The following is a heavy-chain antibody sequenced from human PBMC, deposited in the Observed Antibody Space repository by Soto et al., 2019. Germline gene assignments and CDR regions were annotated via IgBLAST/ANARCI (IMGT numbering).Heavy chain of an antibody. J-gene: IGHJ6*02. Sequence: GGSLRLSCAASGFTFSSYSMNWVRHAPGKGQEWVSYISSSSSTIYYADSVKGRFTISRDNAKNSLYLQMNSSVTAADTAVYYCARLARSGSRPYYYGMDVWGQGTTVTVSS. V-gene: IGHV3-48*01. CDR1: GFTFSSYS. CDR3: ARLARSGSRPYYYGMDV. CDR2: ISSSSSTI. D-gene: IGHD3-10*01.